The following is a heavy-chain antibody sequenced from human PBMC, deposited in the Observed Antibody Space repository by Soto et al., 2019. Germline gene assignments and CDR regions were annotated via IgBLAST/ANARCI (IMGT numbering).Heavy chain of an antibody. CDR2: INAGNGNT. D-gene: IGHD2-15*01. CDR3: ARPSYECSGGSCYIHYGMDG. CDR1: GYTFTSYA. Sequence: GSSVQVCCKASGYTFTSYAMHWVRQAPGQRLEWMGWINAGNGNTKYSQKFQGRVTITRDTSASTAYMELSSLRSEDTSVYYCARPSYECSGGSCYIHYGMDGSGQGTPVTVYS. J-gene: IGHJ6*02. V-gene: IGHV1-3*01.